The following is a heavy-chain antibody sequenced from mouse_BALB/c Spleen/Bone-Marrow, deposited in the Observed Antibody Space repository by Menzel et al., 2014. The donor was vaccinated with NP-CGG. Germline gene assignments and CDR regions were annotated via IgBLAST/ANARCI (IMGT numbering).Heavy chain of an antibody. J-gene: IGHJ2*01. V-gene: IGHV1S137*01. D-gene: IGHD1-1*01. CDR1: GYTFTDYA. Sequence: QVQLQQPGAELVRPGVSVKISCKGSGYTFTDYAMHWVKQSHAKSLEWIGIISSSYGDATYNQKFKGKATMTVVKSSNTAYMELARLTSEDSAIYYCARGLSYYYGTSYYFDYWGQGTTLTVSS. CDR2: ISSSYGDA. CDR3: ARGLSYYYGTSYYFDY.